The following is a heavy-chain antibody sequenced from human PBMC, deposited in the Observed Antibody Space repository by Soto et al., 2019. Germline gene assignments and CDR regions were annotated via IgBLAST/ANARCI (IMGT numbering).Heavy chain of an antibody. J-gene: IGHJ3*02. CDR3: ASQNRLGGGPAAFDI. CDR2: IIPIFGTA. CDR1: GGTFSSYA. Sequence: SVKVSCKASGGTFSSYAISWVRQAPGQGLEWMGGIIPIFGTANYAQKFQGRVTITADESTSTAYMELSSLRSEDTAVYYCASQNRLGGGPAAFDIWGQGTMVTVSS. D-gene: IGHD3-16*01. V-gene: IGHV1-69*13.